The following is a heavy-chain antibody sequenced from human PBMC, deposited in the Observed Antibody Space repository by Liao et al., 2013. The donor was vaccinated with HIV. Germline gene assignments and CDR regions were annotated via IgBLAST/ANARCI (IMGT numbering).Heavy chain of an antibody. CDR3: TRFLHMYYLDC. Sequence: QVQLQESGPGLVKPSATLSLKCTISGGSISSYSWNWIRQSAGRGLEWIGRVSATGGAIYNPSLRSRVTMSVDTSRNEFSLNLILLTAADTAVYYCTRFLHMYYLDCWGQGTLVTVSS. J-gene: IGHJ4*02. CDR1: GGSISSYS. CDR2: VSATGGA. V-gene: IGHV4-4*07.